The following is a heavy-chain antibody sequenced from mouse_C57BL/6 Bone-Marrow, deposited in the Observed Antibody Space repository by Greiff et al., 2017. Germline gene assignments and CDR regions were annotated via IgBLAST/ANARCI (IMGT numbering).Heavy chain of an antibody. CDR2: IRSKSSNYAT. CDR1: GFTFNTYA. Sequence: EVQVVESGGGLVQPKGSLKLSCAASGFTFNTYAMHWVRQAPGKGLEWVARIRSKSSNYATYYADSVKDRFTISRDVSQSILNLQMNSLKTEDTAMYCCVRLSGFAYWGQGTLVTVSA. CDR3: VRLSGFAY. J-gene: IGHJ3*01. V-gene: IGHV10-3*01.